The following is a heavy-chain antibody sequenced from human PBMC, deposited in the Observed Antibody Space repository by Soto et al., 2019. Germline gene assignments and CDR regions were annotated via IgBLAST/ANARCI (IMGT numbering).Heavy chain of an antibody. J-gene: IGHJ4*02. CDR2: ITGSGLTI. D-gene: IGHD2-21*02. CDR1: GFTFSKYA. CDR3: AKDDVSGDGLWLVSD. Sequence: LRLSCEASGFTFSKYAMIWVRQAPGKGQGWVSGITGSGLTIEHSASVKGRFTISRDNSKNTVYLQMNSLRAEDTAIYYCAKDDVSGDGLWLVSDWGQGTPVTVSS. V-gene: IGHV3-23*01.